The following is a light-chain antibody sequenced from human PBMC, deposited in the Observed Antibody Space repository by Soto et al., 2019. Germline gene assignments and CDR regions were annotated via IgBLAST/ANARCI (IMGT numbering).Light chain of an antibody. CDR3: SSYTTSSTLV. Sequence: QSALTQPASVSGSPGQSITISCTGTNSDVGGYNSVSWYQQHPGKAPKLMIYEVSNRPSGVSNRLSGSKSGNTASLTISGLQAEDEADYYCSSYTTSSTLVFGTGTKVTVL. J-gene: IGLJ1*01. CDR1: NSDVGGYNS. V-gene: IGLV2-14*01. CDR2: EVS.